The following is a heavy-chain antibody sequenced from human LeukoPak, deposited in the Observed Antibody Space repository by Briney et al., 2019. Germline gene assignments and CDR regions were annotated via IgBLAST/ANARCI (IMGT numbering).Heavy chain of an antibody. V-gene: IGHV3-30*18. Sequence: TGGSLRLSCAASGFTFSDYNMHWVRQAPGKGLEWVAVISYDGSNKYYADSVKGRFTISRDDSKNTLYLQMNSLTDEDTAVYYCAKVRWDNSGWYYLDNWGQGTLVTVSS. D-gene: IGHD6-19*01. CDR3: AKVRWDNSGWYYLDN. CDR1: GFTFSDYN. CDR2: ISYDGSNK. J-gene: IGHJ4*02.